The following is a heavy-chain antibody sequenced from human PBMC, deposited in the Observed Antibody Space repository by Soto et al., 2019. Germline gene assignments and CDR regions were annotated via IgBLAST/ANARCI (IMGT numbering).Heavy chain of an antibody. CDR2: ISSSSRDI. D-gene: IGHD3-16*01. V-gene: IGHV3-21*01. CDR1: VFIFSTYT. Sequence: PGGSLRLACAASVFIFSTYTINWVRQAPGKGLEWVASISSSSRDIFYADSVKARFTISRDNANSSVDLQMNSLRVGGTAIYYCARGSWGGDGIDVWGQGTTVTVSS. CDR3: ARGSWGGDGIDV. J-gene: IGHJ6*02.